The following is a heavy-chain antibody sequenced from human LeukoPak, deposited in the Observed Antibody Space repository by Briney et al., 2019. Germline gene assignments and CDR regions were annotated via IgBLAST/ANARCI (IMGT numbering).Heavy chain of an antibody. CDR1: GGSISSGGYY. J-gene: IGHJ4*02. V-gene: IGHV4-31*03. D-gene: IGHD3-22*01. CDR2: IYYSGST. CDR3: ARSIAGPYYYDSSGYFRVRSYFDY. Sequence: SQTLSLTCTVSGGSISSGGYYWSWIRQHPGKGLEWIGYIYYSGSTYYNPSLKSRVTISVDTSKNQFSLKLSSVTAADTAVYYCARSIAGPYYYDSSGYFRVRSYFDYWGQGTLVTVSS.